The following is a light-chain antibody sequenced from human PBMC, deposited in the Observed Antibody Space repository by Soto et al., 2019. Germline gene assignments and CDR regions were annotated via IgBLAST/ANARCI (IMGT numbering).Light chain of an antibody. CDR1: QDISNS. CDR2: SAS. CDR3: QQYYSYPPSFT. V-gene: IGKV1-8*01. Sequence: AIRMTQSPSSFSASTGDRVTITCRASQDISNSLAWYQQKPGKAPNLLIYSASTLQSGVPSRFSGSGSGTDFTLTISGLQSEDVATYYCQQYYSYPPSFTFGPGTKVEI. J-gene: IGKJ3*01.